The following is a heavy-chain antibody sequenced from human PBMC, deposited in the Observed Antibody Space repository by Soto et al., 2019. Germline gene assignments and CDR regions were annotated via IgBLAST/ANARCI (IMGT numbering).Heavy chain of an antibody. D-gene: IGHD4-17*01. CDR1: GGSISSYY. Sequence: QVQLQESGPGLVKPSETLSVTCTVSGGSISSYYWSWIRQPPGKGLEWIGYIYYSGSTNYNPSLKSRVTISVDTSKNQFSLKLSSVTAADTAVYYCARRYGYAFEIWGHGTTVTVSS. CDR2: IYYSGST. V-gene: IGHV4-59*01. CDR3: ARRYGYAFEI. J-gene: IGHJ3*02.